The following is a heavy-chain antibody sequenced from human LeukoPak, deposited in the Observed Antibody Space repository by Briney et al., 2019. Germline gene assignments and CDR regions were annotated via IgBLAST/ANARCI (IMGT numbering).Heavy chain of an antibody. CDR1: GGTFSSYA. Sequence: SVKVSCKASGGTFSSYAISWVRQAPGQGLEWMGGIIPIFGTANYAQKFQGRVTITADESTSTAYMELSSLRSEDTAVYYCARGVTATRYFYYGLDVWGLRTTVTVSS. CDR3: ARGVTATRYFYYGLDV. D-gene: IGHD2-21*02. V-gene: IGHV1-69*13. CDR2: IIPIFGTA. J-gene: IGHJ6*02.